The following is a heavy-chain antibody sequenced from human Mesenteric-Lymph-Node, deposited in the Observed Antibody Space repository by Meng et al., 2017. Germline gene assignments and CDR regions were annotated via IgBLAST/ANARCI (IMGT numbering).Heavy chain of an antibody. CDR1: GYTFTGYY. CDR3: AAGIAVAGTGSDFDY. J-gene: IGHJ4*02. V-gene: IGHV1-2*06. Sequence: QVQLVQSGAEVKRPGASVKVPCKASGYTFTGYYMHWVRQAPGQGLEWMGRINPNSGGTNYAQKFQGRVTMTRDTSISTAYMELSRLRSDDTAVYYCAAGIAVAGTGSDFDYWGQGTLVTVSS. D-gene: IGHD6-19*01. CDR2: INPNSGGT.